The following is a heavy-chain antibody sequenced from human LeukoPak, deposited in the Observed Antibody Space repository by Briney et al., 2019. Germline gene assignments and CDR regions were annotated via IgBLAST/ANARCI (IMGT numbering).Heavy chain of an antibody. CDR2: ISGGGGST. Sequence: GSLRLSCAASGFTFTSYSMNWVRQAPGKGLEWVSTISGGGGSTYYADSVKGRFTISRDNSKNTLYLQVDSLRAEDTAVYYCAKGGKWDVTPFDYWGQGTLVTVSS. CDR1: GFTFTSYS. CDR3: AKGGKWDVTPFDY. V-gene: IGHV3-23*01. J-gene: IGHJ4*02. D-gene: IGHD1-26*01.